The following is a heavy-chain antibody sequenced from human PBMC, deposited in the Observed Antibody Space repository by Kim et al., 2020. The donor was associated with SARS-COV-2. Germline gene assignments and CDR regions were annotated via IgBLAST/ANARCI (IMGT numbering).Heavy chain of an antibody. V-gene: IGHV4-4*07. D-gene: IGHD3-22*01. Sequence: SETLSLTCTVSGGSISSYYWSWIRQPAGKGLEWIGRIYTSGSTNYNPSLKSRVTMSVDTSKNQFSLKLSSVTAADSSVYYCARDVGQVVIWLGDAFDIWGQGTRVTVSS. CDR3: ARDVGQVVIWLGDAFDI. CDR1: GGSISSYY. CDR2: IYTSGST. J-gene: IGHJ3*02.